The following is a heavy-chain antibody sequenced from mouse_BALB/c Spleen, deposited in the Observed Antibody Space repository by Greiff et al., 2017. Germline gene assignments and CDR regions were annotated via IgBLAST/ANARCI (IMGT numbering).Heavy chain of an antibody. J-gene: IGHJ2*01. CDR2: IYPGDGDT. CDR1: GYTFTSYW. D-gene: IGHD4-1*01. V-gene: IGHV1-87*01. CDR3: ARDLGDYFDY. Sequence: QVQLQQSGAELARPGASVKLSCKASGYTFTSYWMQWVKQRPGQGLEWIGAIYPGDGDTRYTQKFKGKATLTADKSSSTAYMQLSSLASEDSAVYYCARDLGDYFDYWGQGTTLTVSS.